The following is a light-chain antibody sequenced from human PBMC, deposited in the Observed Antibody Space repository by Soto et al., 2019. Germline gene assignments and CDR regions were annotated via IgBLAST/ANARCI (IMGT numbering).Light chain of an antibody. V-gene: IGKV3-15*01. Sequence: EIVMTQSPATLSVSPRERATLSCRASQSVSSNLAWYQQKPGQAPRLLIYGASTRATGIPARFSGSGSGTEFTLTINSLQSEDFADYYCQQYNNWPPYTFGQGTKVDIK. CDR3: QQYNNWPPYT. CDR2: GAS. J-gene: IGKJ2*01. CDR1: QSVSSN.